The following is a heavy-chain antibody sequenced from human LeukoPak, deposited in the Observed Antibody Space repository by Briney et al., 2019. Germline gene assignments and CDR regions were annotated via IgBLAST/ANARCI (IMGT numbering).Heavy chain of an antibody. CDR1: GFTFSLYW. D-gene: IGHD3-10*01. CDR2: ISGSGGST. CDR3: AKDRMVRGGPTDY. Sequence: GGPLRLSCAASGFTFSLYWMNWVRRAPGKGLEWVSAISGSGGSTYYADSVKGRFTISRDNPKNTLYLQMNSLRAEDTAVYYCAKDRMVRGGPTDYWGQGTLVTVSS. V-gene: IGHV3-23*01. J-gene: IGHJ4*02.